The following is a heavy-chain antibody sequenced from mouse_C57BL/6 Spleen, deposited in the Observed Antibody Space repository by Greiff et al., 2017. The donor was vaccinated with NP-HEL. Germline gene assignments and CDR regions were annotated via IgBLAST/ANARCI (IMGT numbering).Heavy chain of an antibody. V-gene: IGHV1-18*01. J-gene: IGHJ4*01. CDR3: ARQLGLRRAMDY. CDR1: GYTFTDYN. CDR2: INPNNGGT. D-gene: IGHD3-1*01. Sequence: EVQLQQSGPELVKPGASVKIPCKASGYTFTDYNMDWVKQSHGKSLEWIGDINPNNGGTTYNQKFKGKATLTVDKSSSTAYMERRSLTSEDTAVYYCARQLGLRRAMDYWGQGTSVTVSS.